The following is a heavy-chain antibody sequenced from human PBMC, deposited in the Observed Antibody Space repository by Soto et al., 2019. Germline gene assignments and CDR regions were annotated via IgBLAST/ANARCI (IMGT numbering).Heavy chain of an antibody. CDR1: GFTVSSNY. D-gene: IGHD4-17*01. V-gene: IGHV3-53*01. CDR2: IYSGGST. J-gene: IGHJ6*02. Sequence: GSLRLSCAASGFTVSSNYMSWVRQAPGKGLEWVSVIYSGGSTYYADSVKGRFTISRDNSKNTLYLQMNSLRAEDTAVYYCASDYGDYYGMDVWGQGTTVTVSS. CDR3: ASDYGDYYGMDV.